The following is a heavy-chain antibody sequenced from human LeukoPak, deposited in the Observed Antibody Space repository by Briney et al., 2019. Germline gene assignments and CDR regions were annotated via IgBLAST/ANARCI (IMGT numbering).Heavy chain of an antibody. J-gene: IGHJ4*02. D-gene: IGHD3-10*01. CDR2: IKSDGITI. CDR3: ARDFYGSGDY. Sequence: PGGSLRLSCAASGFTFSNYMMHWVRQAPGKGLVWVSRIKSDGITITYADSVKGRFTISRDNAKNTVFLQMNSLRAEDTAVYYCARDFYGSGDYWGQGTLVTVSS. CDR1: GFTFSNYM. V-gene: IGHV3-74*01.